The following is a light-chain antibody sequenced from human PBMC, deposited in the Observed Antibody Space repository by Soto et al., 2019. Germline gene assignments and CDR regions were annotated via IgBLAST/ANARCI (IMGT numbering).Light chain of an antibody. CDR3: QQRSNWPPIT. J-gene: IGKJ5*01. CDR1: QSVRSN. Sequence: IMMTHSPATLSVSPGERPTLSCRASQSVRSNLAWYQQKAGQAPRLLIYGASTRAAGIPARFSGSGSGTDFTLTISSLEPEDFAVYYCQQRSNWPPITFGQGTLLEI. V-gene: IGKV3-11*01. CDR2: GAS.